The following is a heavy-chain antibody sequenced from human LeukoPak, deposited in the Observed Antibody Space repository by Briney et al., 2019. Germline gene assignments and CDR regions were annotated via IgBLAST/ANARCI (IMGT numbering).Heavy chain of an antibody. V-gene: IGHV6-1*01. Sequence: SQTLSLTYAISVDSVSSVGAPGNWIRQSPSRGVEWVGRTYYRSQQWHSDYAPSVKGRITLNPDTSKNQFSLQLNSMTPEDTGLYYCGRETDFGVVTNWGQGTLVTVSS. CDR1: VDSVSSVGAP. J-gene: IGHJ4*02. D-gene: IGHD3-3*01. CDR3: GRETDFGVVTN. CDR2: TYYRSQQWHS.